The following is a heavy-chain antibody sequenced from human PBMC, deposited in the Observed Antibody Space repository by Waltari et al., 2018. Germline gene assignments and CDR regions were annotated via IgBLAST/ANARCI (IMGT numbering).Heavy chain of an antibody. V-gene: IGHV4-4*07. J-gene: IGHJ1*01. CDR2: INNRGDT. CDR3: AKAMSGDGSLFEF. CDR1: GCSLGSYY. Sequence: QLQLEESGPGLVKPSENLSLTCIVSGCSLGSYYWRWIRQPAGKGLEWIGRINNRGDTKYNPSLQSRVTISVDNSRDQFSLRLSSVTAADTAVYYCAKAMSGDGSLFEFWGQGALVTVSS. D-gene: IGHD3-10*01.